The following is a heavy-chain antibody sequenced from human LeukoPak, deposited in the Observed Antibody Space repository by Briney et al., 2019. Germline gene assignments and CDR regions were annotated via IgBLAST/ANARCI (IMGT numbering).Heavy chain of an antibody. CDR1: GFTFSIS. J-gene: IGHJ4*02. Sequence: GSLRLSCVASGFTFSISSMIWVRQAPGKGVEWIGSIYYSGSTYYNPSLKSRVTISVDTSKNQFSLKLSSVTAADTAVYYCASRVVEDPLDYWGQGTLVTVSS. CDR3: ASRVVEDPLDY. CDR2: IYYSGST. V-gene: IGHV4-39*07. D-gene: IGHD3-3*01.